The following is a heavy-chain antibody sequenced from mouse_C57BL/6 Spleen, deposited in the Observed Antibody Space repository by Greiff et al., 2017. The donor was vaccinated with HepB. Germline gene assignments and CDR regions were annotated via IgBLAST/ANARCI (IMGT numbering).Heavy chain of an antibody. V-gene: IGHV1-80*01. Sequence: QVQLKESGAELVKPGASVKISCKASGYAFSSYWMNWVKQRPGKGLEWIGQIYPGDGDTNYNGKFKGKATLTADKSSSTAYMQLSSLTSEDSAVYFCARRGGLYYGSSRYYFDYWGQGTTLTVSS. CDR2: IYPGDGDT. D-gene: IGHD1-1*01. CDR3: ARRGGLYYGSSRYYFDY. J-gene: IGHJ2*01. CDR1: GYAFSSYW.